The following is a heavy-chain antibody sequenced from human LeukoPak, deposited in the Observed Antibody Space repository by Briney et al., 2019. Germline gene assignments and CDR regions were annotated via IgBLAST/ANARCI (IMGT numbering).Heavy chain of an antibody. J-gene: IGHJ4*02. Sequence: SQTLSLTCTVSGGSISSGDYYWSWIRQPPGKGLEWIGYIYYSGSTYYNPSLKSRVTISVDTSKNQFSLKLSSVTAADTAVYYCAKQYGSGSPIPHFDYWGQGALVTVSS. CDR3: AKQYGSGSPIPHFDY. D-gene: IGHD3-10*01. CDR2: IYYSGST. CDR1: GGSISSGDYY. V-gene: IGHV4-30-4*08.